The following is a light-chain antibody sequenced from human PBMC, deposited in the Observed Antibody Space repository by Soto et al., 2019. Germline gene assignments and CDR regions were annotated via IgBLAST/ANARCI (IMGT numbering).Light chain of an antibody. CDR2: GVS. Sequence: DIQMTQSPSTLSASVGDRVTMTCQASQSLSDTLAWYQQKPGKAPKLLMYGVSSLERGVPSRFSGSGSGTECTLTISSLQPDDFGTYFCQQYDSYPWTLGQGTKVDI. CDR1: QSLSDT. J-gene: IGKJ1*01. V-gene: IGKV1-5*01. CDR3: QQYDSYPWT.